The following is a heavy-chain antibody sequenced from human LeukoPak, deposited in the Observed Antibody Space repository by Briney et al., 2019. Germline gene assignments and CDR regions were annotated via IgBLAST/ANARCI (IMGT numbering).Heavy chain of an antibody. CDR3: ARDPSLYSGYVGGWFDP. V-gene: IGHV6-1*01. Sequence: SQTLSLTCAISGDSVSSNSADWNWIRQSPSRGLEWLGRTYYRSKWYNDYAVSVKSRITINPDTSKNQFSLQLNSVTPEDTAVYYCARDPSLYSGYVGGWFDPWGQGTLVTVSS. J-gene: IGHJ5*02. CDR2: TYYRSKWYN. CDR1: GDSVSSNSAD. D-gene: IGHD5-12*01.